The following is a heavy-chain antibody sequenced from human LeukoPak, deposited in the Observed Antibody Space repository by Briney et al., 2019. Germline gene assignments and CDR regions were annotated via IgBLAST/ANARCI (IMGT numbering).Heavy chain of an antibody. CDR2: ISDTGKNT. V-gene: IGHV3-23*01. CDR1: GFTFNSYG. Sequence: GGSLRLSCAASGFTFNSYGMNWVRQAPGKGLEWVSSISDTGKNTYYADSAKGRFTISRDNSKNTLYLQMNSLRADDTAVYHCAKRVPYSSSSVYFDFWGLGTLVTVSS. D-gene: IGHD6-6*01. J-gene: IGHJ4*02. CDR3: AKRVPYSSSSVYFDF.